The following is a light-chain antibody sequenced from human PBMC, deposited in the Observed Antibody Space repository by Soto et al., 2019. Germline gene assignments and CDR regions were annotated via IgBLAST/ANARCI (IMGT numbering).Light chain of an antibody. CDR1: SIGSKS. J-gene: IGLJ1*01. CDR2: DDS. CDR3: QVWYTRSENYV. Sequence: SYELTQSPSVSVAPGQTVTITCGGSSIGSKSVHWYQQKPGQAPVLVVYDDSDRRSGIPERFSGSNSGNTATLTITRVEAGDEADYHCQVWYTRSENYVFGHGTKVTV. V-gene: IGLV3-21*02.